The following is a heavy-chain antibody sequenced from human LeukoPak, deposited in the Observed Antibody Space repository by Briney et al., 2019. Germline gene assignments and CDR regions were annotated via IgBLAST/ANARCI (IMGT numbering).Heavy chain of an antibody. J-gene: IGHJ4*02. D-gene: IGHD3-3*02. CDR2: INHSGST. V-gene: IGHV4-34*01. CDR1: GDSMSSGTYY. Sequence: SQTLSLTCSVSGDSMSSGTYYWSWIRQPPGKGLEWIGEINHSGSTNYNPSLKSRVTISVDTSKNQFSLKVNSVTAADTAVYYCARGAPLLAPSYWGQGTLVTVST. CDR3: ARGAPLLAPSY.